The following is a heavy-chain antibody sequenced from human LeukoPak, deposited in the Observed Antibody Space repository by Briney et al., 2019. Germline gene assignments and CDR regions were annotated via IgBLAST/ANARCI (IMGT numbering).Heavy chain of an antibody. V-gene: IGHV1-46*01. CDR1: GYTFTSYY. CDR3: ARDYYGGHNLYNFDF. Sequence: GASVKVSCKASGYTFTSYYMHWVRQAPGQGLEWMGIINPSGGSTSYAQKFQGRGTMTRDTSTSTVYMELSSLRSEDTAVYYCARDYYGGHNLYNFDFWGQGTRVIVSS. J-gene: IGHJ4*02. CDR2: INPSGGST. D-gene: IGHD3-10*01.